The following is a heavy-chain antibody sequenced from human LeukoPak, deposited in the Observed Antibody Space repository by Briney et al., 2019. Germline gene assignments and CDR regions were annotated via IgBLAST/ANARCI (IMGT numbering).Heavy chain of an antibody. J-gene: IGHJ6*02. CDR2: INPNSGGT. Sequence: ASVKVSCKASGYTFTGYYMHWVRQAPGQGLEWMGRINPNSGGTNYAQKFQGRVTMTRDTSISTAYMELSRLRSDDTAVYYSARNWRYDFWAGMDVWGQGTTVTVSS. D-gene: IGHD3-3*01. CDR3: ARNWRYDFWAGMDV. CDR1: GYTFTGYY. V-gene: IGHV1-2*06.